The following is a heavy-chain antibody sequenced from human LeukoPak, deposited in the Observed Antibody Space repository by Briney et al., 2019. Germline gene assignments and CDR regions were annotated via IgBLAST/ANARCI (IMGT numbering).Heavy chain of an antibody. D-gene: IGHD3-10*01. CDR2: IYYSGST. Sequence: PSETLSLTCTVSGGSISSYSWSWIRQPPGKGLEWIGYIYYSGSTNYNPSLKSRVTISVDTSKNQFSLKLSSVTAADTAVYYCARGRRVGELLIGTYAYYFDYWGQGTLVTVSS. CDR3: ARGRRVGELLIGTYAYYFDY. J-gene: IGHJ4*02. CDR1: GGSISSYS. V-gene: IGHV4-59*01.